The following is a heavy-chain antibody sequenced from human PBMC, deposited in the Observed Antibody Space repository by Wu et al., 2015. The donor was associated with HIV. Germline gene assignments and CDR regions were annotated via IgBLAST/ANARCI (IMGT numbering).Heavy chain of an antibody. D-gene: IGHD2-21*01. CDR2: INPNTGGA. CDR1: GYTFTGYY. CDR3: ASGIQAGGANY. Sequence: QVQLVQSGAEVKKPGASVKVSCKASGYTFTGYYMHWVRQAPGQGLEWMGWINPNTGGADSAQKFQGRVTLTRDTSISTAYMDLSSLRPDDTATYYCASGIQAGGANYWGQGTLVTVS. V-gene: IGHV1-2*02. J-gene: IGHJ4*02.